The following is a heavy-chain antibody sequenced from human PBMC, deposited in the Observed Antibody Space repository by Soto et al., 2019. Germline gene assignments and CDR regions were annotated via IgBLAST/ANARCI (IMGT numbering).Heavy chain of an antibody. CDR2: INHSGST. CDR3: AGGVVVVAATPGLWFDP. D-gene: IGHD2-15*01. CDR1: GGSFSGYY. V-gene: IGHV4-34*01. J-gene: IGHJ5*02. Sequence: QVQLQQWGAGLLKPSETLSLTCAVYGGSFSGYYWSWIRQPPGKGLEWIGEINHSGSTNYNPSLKSRVTISGDTSKNQFSLKLSSVTAAETAVYYCAGGVVVVAATPGLWFDPWGQGTLVTVSS.